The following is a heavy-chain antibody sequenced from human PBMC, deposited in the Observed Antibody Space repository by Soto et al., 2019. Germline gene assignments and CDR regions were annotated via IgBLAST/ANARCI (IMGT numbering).Heavy chain of an antibody. CDR3: ARGLLWFGELLSTHYYYYGLDV. D-gene: IGHD3-10*01. J-gene: IGHJ6*02. Sequence: SVKVSCKASGGTLSSSAITWLRQAPGQGLEWMGGIIPIIGSPKYAQKFQGRVTITADESATTGYMEMSSLRSEDTAVYYCARGLLWFGELLSTHYYYYGLDVWGQGTTVTVSS. V-gene: IGHV1-69*13. CDR2: IIPIIGSP. CDR1: GGTLSSSA.